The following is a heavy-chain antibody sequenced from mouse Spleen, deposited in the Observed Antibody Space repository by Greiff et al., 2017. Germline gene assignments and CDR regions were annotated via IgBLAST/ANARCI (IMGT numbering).Heavy chain of an antibody. CDR1: GYTFTSYG. V-gene: IGHV1-81*01. Sequence: VQLQESGAELVKPGASVKLSCKASGYTFTSYGISWVKQRTGQGLEWIGEIYPRSGNTYYNEKFKGKATLTADKSSSTAYMELRSLTSEDSAVYFCARGEWFAYWGQGTLVTVSA. CDR2: IYPRSGNT. CDR3: ARGEWFAY. J-gene: IGHJ3*01.